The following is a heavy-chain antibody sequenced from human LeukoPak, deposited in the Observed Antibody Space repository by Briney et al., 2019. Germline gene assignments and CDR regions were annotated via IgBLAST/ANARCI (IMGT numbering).Heavy chain of an antibody. Sequence: GGSLRLSCAASGFTVSYNYMSWVRQAPGKGLEWVSVIYSGGSTYYADSVKGRFTISRDNSKNTLYLQMNNLRAEDTAVYYCVAMVRGVIIAYFDYWGQGTLSPSPQ. V-gene: IGHV3-66*01. CDR1: GFTVSYNY. J-gene: IGHJ4*02. D-gene: IGHD3-10*01. CDR3: VAMVRGVIIAYFDY. CDR2: IYSGGST.